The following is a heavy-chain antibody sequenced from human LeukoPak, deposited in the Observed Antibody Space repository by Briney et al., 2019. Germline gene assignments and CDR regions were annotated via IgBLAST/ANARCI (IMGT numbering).Heavy chain of an antibody. CDR3: VRDFEWSFDT. CDR1: GFTFSSYG. D-gene: IGHD3-3*01. CDR2: IRYDGSNK. J-gene: IGHJ4*02. Sequence: GGSLRLSCAASGFTFSSYGLHWVRQAPGKGLEWVAFIRYDGSNKYYADSVKGRFTISRDNSKNTLYLQMNSLSPEDTALYYCVRDFEWSFDTWDQGTLVTVSS. V-gene: IGHV3-30*02.